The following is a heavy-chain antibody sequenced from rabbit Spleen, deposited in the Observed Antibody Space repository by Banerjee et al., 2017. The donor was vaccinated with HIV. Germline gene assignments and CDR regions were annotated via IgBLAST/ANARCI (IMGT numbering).Heavy chain of an antibody. CDR1: GFSFSSSYY. CDR2: IYAGSSGTT. V-gene: IGHV1S40*01. J-gene: IGHJ6*01. D-gene: IGHD8-1*01. Sequence: QSLEESGGGLVQPEGSLTLTCTASGFSFSSSYYMCWVRQAPGKGLEWIACIYAGSSGTTYYASWAKGRFTISKTSSTTVTLQMTSLTAADTATYFCARDTGSSFSTYGMDLWGPGHPRHRL. CDR3: ARDTGSSFSTYGMDL.